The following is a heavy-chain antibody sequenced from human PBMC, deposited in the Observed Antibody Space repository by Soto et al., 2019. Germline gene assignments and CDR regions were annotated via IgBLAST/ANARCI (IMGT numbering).Heavy chain of an antibody. D-gene: IGHD2-2*01. J-gene: IGHJ6*02. CDR1: GFTFNSYA. CDR2: ISGSGGST. V-gene: IGHV3-23*01. Sequence: WGSLTLSCAASGFTFNSYALSCVRQAPGKGLEWVSAISGSGGSTYYADSVKGRFTISRDNSKNTLYLQMNSLRAEDTAVYYCANPFSAFGYYHDVMYFRGRRSTVTGSS. CDR3: ANPFSAFGYYHDVMYF.